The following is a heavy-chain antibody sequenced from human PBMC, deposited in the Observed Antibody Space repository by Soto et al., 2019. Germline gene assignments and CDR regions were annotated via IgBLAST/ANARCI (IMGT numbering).Heavy chain of an antibody. Sequence: VQLQESGPGLVKPSETLSLTCTVSGASIISDYWSWIRQPPGKGLEWIGYISYSGSTNYNPSLKSLVTPSVDTSKNQFSLKLSSVTAADTAVYYCARGISGTSLFDYWGQGSLVTVSS. V-gene: IGHV4-59*01. CDR2: ISYSGST. CDR1: GASIISDY. CDR3: ARGISGTSLFDY. J-gene: IGHJ4*02. D-gene: IGHD1-20*01.